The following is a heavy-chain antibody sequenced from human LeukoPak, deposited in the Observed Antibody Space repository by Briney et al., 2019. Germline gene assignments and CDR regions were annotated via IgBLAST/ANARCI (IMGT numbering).Heavy chain of an antibody. V-gene: IGHV3-7*01. CDR3: SRDSAYSAFDI. Sequence: PGGSLRLSCAASGFTFSGSWMTWVRQAPGEGLERVAIINEEGSVKAYVASVQGRFTISRDNAENSVYLQMNSLRAEDTAVYYCSRDSAYSAFDIWGQGTMVTVSS. CDR1: GFTFSGSW. D-gene: IGHD5-12*01. J-gene: IGHJ3*02. CDR2: INEEGSVK.